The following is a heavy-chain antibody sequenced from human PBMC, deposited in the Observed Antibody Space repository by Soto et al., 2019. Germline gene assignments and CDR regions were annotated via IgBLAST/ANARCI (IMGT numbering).Heavy chain of an antibody. D-gene: IGHD3-10*01. CDR1: GYSFTSYW. Sequence: PGESLKISCKGSGYSFTSYWIGWVRQMPGKGLEWMGIIYPGDSDTRYSPSFQGQVTISADKSISTAYLQWSSLKDSDTAMYYCARIVTEGVRGVIKGYFYYGMDXWGQVTTFTVS. J-gene: IGHJ6*02. V-gene: IGHV5-51*01. CDR2: IYPGDSDT. CDR3: ARIVTEGVRGVIKGYFYYGMDX.